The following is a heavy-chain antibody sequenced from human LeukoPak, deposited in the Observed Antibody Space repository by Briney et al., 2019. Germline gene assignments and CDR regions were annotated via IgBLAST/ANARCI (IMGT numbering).Heavy chain of an antibody. J-gene: IGHJ6*03. V-gene: IGHV3-23*01. CDR2: ISGTGGTT. CDR3: AKEREDYMDV. Sequence: GGSLRLSCAASGFTFSSYGMSWVRQAPGKGLEWVSIISGTGGTTYYADSVKGRFTISRDNSKNTLYLQMNSLRAEDTAVYYCAKEREDYMDVWGKGTTVTVSS. CDR1: GFTFSSYG.